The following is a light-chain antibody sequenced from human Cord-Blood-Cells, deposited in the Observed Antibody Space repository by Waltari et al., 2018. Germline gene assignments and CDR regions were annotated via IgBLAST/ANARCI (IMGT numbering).Light chain of an antibody. CDR3: QQYYSTPLT. CDR2: WAS. CDR1: QSVLYSSNNKNY. V-gene: IGKV4-1*01. J-gene: IGKJ1*01. Sequence: IVMTQSPDSLAVSLGARATITCKSSQSVLYSSNNKNYLAWYQQKPGQPPKLLIYWASTRESGVPDRFSGSGSGTDFTLTISSLQAEDVAVYYCQQYYSTPLTFGQGTKVEIK.